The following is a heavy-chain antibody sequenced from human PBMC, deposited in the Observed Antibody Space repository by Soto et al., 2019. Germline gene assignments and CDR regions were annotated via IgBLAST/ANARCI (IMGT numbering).Heavy chain of an antibody. Sequence: SETLSLTCTVSGGSISSYYWSWIRQPPGKGLEWIGYIYYSGSTNYNPSLKSRVTISVDTSKNQFSLKLSSVTAADTAVYYCARSGYGDYFDYWGQGTLVTVSS. J-gene: IGHJ4*02. CDR2: IYYSGST. CDR3: ARSGYGDYFDY. V-gene: IGHV4-59*01. CDR1: GGSISSYY. D-gene: IGHD4-17*01.